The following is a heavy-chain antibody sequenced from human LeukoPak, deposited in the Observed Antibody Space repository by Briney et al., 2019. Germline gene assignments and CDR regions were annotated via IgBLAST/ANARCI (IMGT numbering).Heavy chain of an antibody. J-gene: IGHJ6*02. D-gene: IGHD5-18*01. V-gene: IGHV3-53*01. CDR3: ASRLHTAMVVGYYGMDV. Sequence: GGSLRLSCAASGFTVSSNYMSWVRQAPGKGPEWVSVIYSGGSTYYADSVKGRFTISRDNSKNTLYLQMNSLRAEDTAVYYCASRLHTAMVVGYYGMDVWGQGTTVTVSS. CDR1: GFTVSSNY. CDR2: IYSGGST.